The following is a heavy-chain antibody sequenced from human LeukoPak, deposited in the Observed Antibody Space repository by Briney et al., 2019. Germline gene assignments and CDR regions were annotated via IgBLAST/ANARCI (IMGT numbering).Heavy chain of an antibody. V-gene: IGHV3-7*01. CDR1: GFTFSSYW. CDR2: IKGDGSEK. D-gene: IGHD2-15*01. CDR3: ARAGTSHLLYYFDY. Sequence: GGSLRLSCAASGFTFSSYWMSWVRQAPGKGLEWVANIKGDGSEKYYVDSVKGRFTISRDNAKNSLYLQMNSLRAEDTAVYYCARAGTSHLLYYFDYWGQGTLVTASS. J-gene: IGHJ4*02.